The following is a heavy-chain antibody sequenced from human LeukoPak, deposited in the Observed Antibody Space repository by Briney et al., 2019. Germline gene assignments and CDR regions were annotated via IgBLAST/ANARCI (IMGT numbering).Heavy chain of an antibody. CDR3: ARMRVADYYYGMDV. CDR1: GGSISRYY. CDR2: IHYSGST. V-gene: IGHV4-59*08. Sequence: SETLSLTCTVSGGSISRYYWSWIRQPPGKGLEWIGYIHYSGSTNYNPSLKSRVTISVDTSKNQFSLKLSSVTAADTAVYYCARMRVADYYYGMDVWGQGTTVTVSS. J-gene: IGHJ6*02. D-gene: IGHD2-15*01.